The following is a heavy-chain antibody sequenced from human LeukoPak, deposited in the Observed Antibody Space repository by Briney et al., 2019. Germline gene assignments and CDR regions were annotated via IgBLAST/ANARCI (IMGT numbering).Heavy chain of an antibody. D-gene: IGHD3-10*01. CDR2: IRYDGSNE. CDR3: ARAPTYGSGSSFDY. Sequence: GGSLRLSCAASGFTFSSYGMHWVRQAPGKGLEWVSFIRYDGSNEYYADSVRGRFTISRDNSKNTLYLQMNSLRAEDTAVYYCARAPTYGSGSSFDYWGQGTLVTVSS. J-gene: IGHJ4*02. CDR1: GFTFSSYG. V-gene: IGHV3-30*02.